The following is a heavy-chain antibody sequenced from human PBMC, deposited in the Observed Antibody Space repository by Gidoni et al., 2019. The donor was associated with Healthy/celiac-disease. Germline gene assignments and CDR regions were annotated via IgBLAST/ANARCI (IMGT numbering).Heavy chain of an antibody. V-gene: IGHV3-30*18. CDR3: AKDPGYYYGSGAIDY. Sequence: QVQLVESGGGVVQPGRSLRLSCAASGFTFRSYGMHWVRQAPGKGLEWVAVISYDGSNKYYADSVKGRFTISRDNSKNTLYLQMNSLRAEDTAVYYCAKDPGYYYGSGAIDYWGQGTLVTVSS. D-gene: IGHD3-10*01. J-gene: IGHJ4*02. CDR1: GFTFRSYG. CDR2: ISYDGSNK.